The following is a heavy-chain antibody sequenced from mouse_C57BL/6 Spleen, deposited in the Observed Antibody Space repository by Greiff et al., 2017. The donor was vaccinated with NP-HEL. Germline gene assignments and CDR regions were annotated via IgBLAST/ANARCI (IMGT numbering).Heavy chain of an antibody. CDR2: IDPSDSET. Sequence: QVQLQQPGAELVRPGSSVKLSCKASGYTFTSYWMHWVKQRPIQGLEWIGNIDPSDSETHYNQKFKDKATLTVDKSSSTAYMQLSSLTSEDSAVYYCARLREAMGSYYFDYWGQGTTLTVSS. CDR1: GYTFTSYW. J-gene: IGHJ2*01. V-gene: IGHV1-52*01. D-gene: IGHD1-1*02. CDR3: ARLREAMGSYYFDY.